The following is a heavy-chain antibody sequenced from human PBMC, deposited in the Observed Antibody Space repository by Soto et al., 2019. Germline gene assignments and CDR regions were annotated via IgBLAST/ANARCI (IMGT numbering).Heavy chain of an antibody. CDR1: GFTFSSYS. Sequence: GGSLRLSCAASGFTFSSYSMNWVRQAPGKGLEWVSYISSSSSTIYYADSVKGRFTISRDNAKNSLYLQMNSLRAEDTAVYYCARGSSTSTKPPVGWFDPWGQGTLVTVSS. CDR3: ARGSSTSTKPPVGWFDP. D-gene: IGHD2-2*01. CDR2: ISSSSSTI. J-gene: IGHJ5*02. V-gene: IGHV3-48*01.